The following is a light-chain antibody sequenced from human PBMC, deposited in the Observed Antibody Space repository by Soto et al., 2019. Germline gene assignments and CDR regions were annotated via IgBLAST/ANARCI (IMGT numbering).Light chain of an antibody. Sequence: DLQMTQSPSSLSASVADRVTITCRASQSISTYLIWYQQKSEKAPKVLISTASTLQSGVPSRFGGTGSGTDFTLTISSLQPEDFATYYCQQSYSLPYTFGQGTKLENK. V-gene: IGKV1-39*01. CDR2: TAS. CDR3: QQSYSLPYT. J-gene: IGKJ2*01. CDR1: QSISTY.